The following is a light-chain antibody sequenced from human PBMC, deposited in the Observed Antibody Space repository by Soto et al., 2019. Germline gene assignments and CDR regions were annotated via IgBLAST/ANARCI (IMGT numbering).Light chain of an antibody. CDR2: GAS. J-gene: IGKJ1*01. CDR3: QQYTKWPLT. CDR1: QSVSSS. Sequence: EIVMTQSPATLSMSPGESATLSCSASQSVSSSLAWYQQKPGQAPRLLIFGASTTVSGFPARFSGSGSGTEFALTITSLQSEDCAVYYCQQYTKWPLTFGQGTKVDI. V-gene: IGKV3-15*01.